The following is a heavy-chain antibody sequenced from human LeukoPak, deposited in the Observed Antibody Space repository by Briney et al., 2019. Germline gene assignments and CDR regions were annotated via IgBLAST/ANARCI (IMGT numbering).Heavy chain of an antibody. CDR3: AREQTRGGDLDY. J-gene: IGHJ4*02. D-gene: IGHD2-21*02. CDR1: GFTFSSYS. CDR2: VSNNNAI. Sequence: GGSLRLSCAASGFTFSSYSMNWVRQSPGKGLEWISSVSNNNAIFYADSVKGRFTISRDNARKSLYLQMFSLRVEDTAVYYCAREQTRGGDLDYWGQGAQITVS. V-gene: IGHV3-69-1*01.